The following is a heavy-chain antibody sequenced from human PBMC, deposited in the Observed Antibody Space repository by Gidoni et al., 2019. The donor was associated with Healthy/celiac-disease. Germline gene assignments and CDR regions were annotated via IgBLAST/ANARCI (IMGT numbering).Heavy chain of an antibody. D-gene: IGHD5-12*01. CDR3: AKSRGGYSGYGTFDY. V-gene: IGHV3-23*01. Sequence: EVQLLESGGGLVKPGGSLRLSCAASGFAFSSYAMSWVRQAPGKGLDWVSAISGSGGSTYYADSVKGRFTISRDNSKNTLYLQMNSLRAEDTAVYYCAKSRGGYSGYGTFDYWGQGTLVTVSS. J-gene: IGHJ4*02. CDR2: ISGSGGST. CDR1: GFAFSSYA.